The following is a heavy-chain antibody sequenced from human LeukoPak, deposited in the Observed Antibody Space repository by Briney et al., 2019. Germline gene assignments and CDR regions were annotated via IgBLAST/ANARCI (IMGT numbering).Heavy chain of an antibody. Sequence: ASVKVSCKASGYTFTGYYMHWVRQAPGRGLEWMGWINPNSGGTNYAQKFQGRVTMTRDTSISTAYMELSRLRSDDTAVYYCAVIQTYCSSTSCYGPSNWFDPWGQGTLVTVSS. D-gene: IGHD2-2*01. J-gene: IGHJ5*02. CDR1: GYTFTGYY. V-gene: IGHV1-2*02. CDR3: AVIQTYCSSTSCYGPSNWFDP. CDR2: INPNSGGT.